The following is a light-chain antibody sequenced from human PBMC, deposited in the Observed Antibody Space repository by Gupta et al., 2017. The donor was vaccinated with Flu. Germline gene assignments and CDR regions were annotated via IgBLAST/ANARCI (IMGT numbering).Light chain of an antibody. CDR3: SSYTRTTTPWV. CDR1: SSDVGGYDF. J-gene: IGLJ3*02. Sequence: ITSSCAGTSSDVGGYDFVSWYQHRPGKAPKLMIYAVTNRPSGISNRFSGSKSGNTASLTISGLQAEDEADYYCSSYTRTTTPWVFGGGTKLTVL. V-gene: IGLV2-14*01. CDR2: AVT.